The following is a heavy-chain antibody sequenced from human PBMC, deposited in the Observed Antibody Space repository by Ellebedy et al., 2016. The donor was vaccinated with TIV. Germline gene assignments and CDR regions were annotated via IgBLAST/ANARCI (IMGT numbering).Heavy chain of an antibody. CDR2: IKPGGNEK. V-gene: IGHV3-7*03. CDR1: GFTFSDYW. CDR3: ARVTTLATGTGYYFDY. Sequence: GESLKISCAASGFTFSDYWMNWVRQAPGKGLEWVANIKPGGNEKFYVGSVVGRFTISRDNANNSLYRQMDSLRAEDTAVYYCARVTTLATGTGYYFDYWGQGTLVTVSS. D-gene: IGHD4-17*01. J-gene: IGHJ4*02.